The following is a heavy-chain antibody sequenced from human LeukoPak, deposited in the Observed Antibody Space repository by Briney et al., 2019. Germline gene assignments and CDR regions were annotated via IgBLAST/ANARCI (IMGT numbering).Heavy chain of an antibody. CDR1: GGSISSYH. V-gene: IGHV4-59*01. CDR2: IYYSGST. Sequence: SETLSLTCTVSGGSISSYHWSWIRQPPGKGLEWIGYIYYSGSTNYNPSLKSRVTISVDTSKNQFSLKLSSVTAADTAVYYCARVRQQRWFDPWGQGTLVTVSS. J-gene: IGHJ5*02. CDR3: ARVRQQRWFDP. D-gene: IGHD6-13*01.